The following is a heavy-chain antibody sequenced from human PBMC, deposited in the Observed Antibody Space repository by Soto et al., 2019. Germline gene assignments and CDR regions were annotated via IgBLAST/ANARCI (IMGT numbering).Heavy chain of an antibody. CDR1: VCTFSGSA. CDR2: IRSKANSYAT. V-gene: IGHV3-73*01. J-gene: IGHJ6*01. CDR3: TRTPTGEKDYGLL. Sequence: PVGSLRLSCASSVCTFSGSAMHCVRQSSGKGLEWVGRIRSKANSYATAYAASVKGRFTISRDDSKNTAYLQMNSLKTEDTAVYYCTRTPTGEKDYGLLWGQGTTGSVSS. D-gene: IGHD4-17*01.